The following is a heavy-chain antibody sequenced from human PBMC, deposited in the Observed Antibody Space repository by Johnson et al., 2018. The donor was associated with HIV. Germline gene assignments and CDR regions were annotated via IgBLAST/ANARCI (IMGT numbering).Heavy chain of an antibody. CDR2: IKQDGSEK. CDR3: ARDLGEMATTAGDAFDI. Sequence: VQLVESGGGLVKPGGSLRLSCAASGFTFSNYWMSWVRQAPGKGLEWVANIKQDGSEKYYVDPVKGRLTISRDNAQNSLYLQMNSLGAEDTAVYYCARDLGEMATTAGDAFDICGQGTMVTVSS. V-gene: IGHV3-7*01. CDR1: GFTFSNYW. D-gene: IGHD5-24*01. J-gene: IGHJ3*02.